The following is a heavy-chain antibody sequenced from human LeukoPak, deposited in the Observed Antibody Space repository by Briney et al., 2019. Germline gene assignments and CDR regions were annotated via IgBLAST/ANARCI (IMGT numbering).Heavy chain of an antibody. V-gene: IGHV3-30-3*01. D-gene: IGHD2-2*01. Sequence: GGSLRLSCAASGFTFSSYAMHWVRQAPGKGLEWVAVISYDGSNKYYADSVKGRFTISRDNSKNTLYLQMNSLRAEDTAVYYCARDGGYCSSTSCLWGHYFDYWGQGTLVTVSS. CDR1: GFTFSSYA. CDR3: ARDGGYCSSTSCLWGHYFDY. CDR2: ISYDGSNK. J-gene: IGHJ4*02.